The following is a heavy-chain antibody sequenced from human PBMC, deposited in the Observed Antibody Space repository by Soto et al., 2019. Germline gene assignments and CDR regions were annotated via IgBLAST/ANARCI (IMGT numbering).Heavy chain of an antibody. CDR3: ARDRPAVTASSPPDY. V-gene: IGHV3-48*02. D-gene: IGHD2-21*02. Sequence: ESGGGLVQPGGSLRLSCAASGFTFSSYSMNWVRQAPGKGLEWVSYISSSSSTIYYADSVKGRFTISRDNAKNSLYLQMNSLRDEDTAVYYCARDRPAVTASSPPDYWGQGTLVTVSS. CDR1: GFTFSSYS. CDR2: ISSSSSTI. J-gene: IGHJ4*02.